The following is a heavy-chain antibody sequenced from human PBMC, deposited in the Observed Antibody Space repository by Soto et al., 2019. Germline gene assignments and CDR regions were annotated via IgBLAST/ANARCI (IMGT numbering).Heavy chain of an antibody. Sequence: DAQLMESGGGLVQPGKSLRISCVASGFTFDDHTMHWVRQAPGRGLEWVSCISWNSGIIGYADSVKGRFTISRDNAKNSLYLRMDSLRPEDTAVYYCTKDTHSPSGYFEAFDVWGQGTKVTVSS. CDR3: TKDTHSPSGYFEAFDV. V-gene: IGHV3-9*01. CDR2: ISWNSGII. CDR1: GFTFDDHT. D-gene: IGHD3-22*01. J-gene: IGHJ3*01.